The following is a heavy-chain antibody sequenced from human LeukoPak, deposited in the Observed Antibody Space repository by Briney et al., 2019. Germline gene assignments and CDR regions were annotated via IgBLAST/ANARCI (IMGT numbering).Heavy chain of an antibody. V-gene: IGHV1-18*01. D-gene: IGHD2-2*01. CDR3: ARASGSYCSSTSCDDAFDI. CDR2: ISAYNGNT. Sequence: ASVKVSGKASDYTFSTYGITWVRQAPGQGLEWMGWISAYNGNTNYEQKLQGRATMTTDTSTSTAYLELKSLRSDDTAVYYCARASGSYCSSTSCDDAFDIWGQGTMVTVS. J-gene: IGHJ3*02. CDR1: DYTFSTYG.